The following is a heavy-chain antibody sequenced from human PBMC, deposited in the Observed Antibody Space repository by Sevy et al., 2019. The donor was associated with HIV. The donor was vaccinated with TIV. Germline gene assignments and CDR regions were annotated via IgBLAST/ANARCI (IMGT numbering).Heavy chain of an antibody. V-gene: IGHV3-30-3*01. D-gene: IGHD3-10*01. J-gene: IGHJ4*02. CDR1: GFTFSSYA. CDR2: ISYDGGNK. CDR3: ARDRGSGKNVFFDY. Sequence: GGSLRLSCAASGFTFSSYAMHWVRQAPGKGLEWVAVISYDGGNKYYAHSVKGRFTTSRDNSKNTLYLQMNSLRTEDTAVYYCARDRGSGKNVFFDYWGQGTLVTVSS.